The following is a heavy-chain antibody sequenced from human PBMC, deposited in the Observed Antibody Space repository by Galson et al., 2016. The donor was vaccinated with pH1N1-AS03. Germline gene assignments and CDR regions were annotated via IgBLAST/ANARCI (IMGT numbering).Heavy chain of an antibody. D-gene: IGHD1-26*01. CDR3: ARTAVSIPGTREWYFDL. V-gene: IGHV4-39*07. Sequence: ETLSLTCPVSGGSIRNTFYFWGWVRQPPGRGLEWIGSIFYTGSAYYNPSLESRVTISIDTSRHQFSLNLASVTAADTAVYYCARTAVSIPGTREWYFDLWGRGSLVTVSS. J-gene: IGHJ2*01. CDR1: GGSIRNTFYF. CDR2: IFYTGSA.